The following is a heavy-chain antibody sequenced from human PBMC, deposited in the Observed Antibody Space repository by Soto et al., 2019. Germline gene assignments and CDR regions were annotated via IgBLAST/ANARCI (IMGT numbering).Heavy chain of an antibody. CDR2: ISAYNGNT. J-gene: IGHJ5*02. CDR3: ARTSWYSSTDNWFDP. Sequence: ASVKVSCKASGYTFTSYGISWVRQSPGQGLEWMGWISAYNGNTNNAQKFQGRVAVTTDTSTSTAYMELMNLRSDDTAVYYCARTSWYSSTDNWFDPWGQGTLVTVSS. CDR1: GYTFTSYG. V-gene: IGHV1-18*01. D-gene: IGHD6-13*01.